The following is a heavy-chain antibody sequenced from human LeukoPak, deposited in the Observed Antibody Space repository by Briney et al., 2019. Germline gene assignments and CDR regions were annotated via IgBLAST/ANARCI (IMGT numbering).Heavy chain of an antibody. Sequence: SQTLSHTCAISGDSVSSNSATWNWIRQSPSRGLEWLGRTYYRSKWYSDYAVSVKSRITINPDTSKNQFSLQLNSVTPEDTAVYYCAGGTYLWNWFDPWGQGTLVTVSS. CDR3: AGGTYLWNWFDP. V-gene: IGHV6-1*01. CDR1: GDSVSSNSAT. D-gene: IGHD2-21*01. CDR2: TYYRSKWYS. J-gene: IGHJ5*02.